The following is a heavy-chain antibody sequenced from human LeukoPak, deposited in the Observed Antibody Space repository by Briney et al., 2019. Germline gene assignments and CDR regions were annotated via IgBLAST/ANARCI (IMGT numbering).Heavy chain of an antibody. Sequence: GGSLRLSCAASGFTFSSYSMIWVRQAPGKGLEWVSYISTSSSTIYYADSVKGRFTISRDNAKNSVYLQMNSLRAEDTAVYYCARGGSGYTYWGQGTLVTVSS. CDR1: GFTFSSYS. CDR3: ARGGSGYTY. V-gene: IGHV3-48*01. J-gene: IGHJ4*02. D-gene: IGHD5-18*01. CDR2: ISTSSSTI.